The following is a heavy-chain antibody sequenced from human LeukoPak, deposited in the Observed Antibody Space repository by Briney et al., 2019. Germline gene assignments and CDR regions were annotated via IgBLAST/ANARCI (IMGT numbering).Heavy chain of an antibody. V-gene: IGHV3-20*04. CDR2: INWNGGST. J-gene: IGHJ4*02. CDR1: GFTFDDYG. D-gene: IGHD4-17*01. CDR3: ARAGGDYGDGYAYFDY. Sequence: GGSLRLSCAASGFTFDDYGMSWVRQAPGKGLEWVSGINWNGGSTGYADSVKGRFTISRDNGKNSLYLQMNSLRAEDTALYYCARAGGDYGDGYAYFDYWGQGTLVTVSS.